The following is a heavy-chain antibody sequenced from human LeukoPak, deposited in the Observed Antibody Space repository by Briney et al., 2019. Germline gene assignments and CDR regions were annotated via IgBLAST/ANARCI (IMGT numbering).Heavy chain of an antibody. CDR1: GGSISSHY. J-gene: IGHJ2*01. D-gene: IGHD3-3*01. CDR3: ARRYYDFWSGYYNPWYFDL. CDR2: IYYSGST. Sequence: PETLSLTCTVSGGSISSHYWSWIRQPPGKGLEWIGYIYYSGSTNYNPSLKSRVTISVDTSKNQFSLKLSSVTAADTAVYYCARRYYDFWSGYYNPWYFDLWGRGTLVTVSS. V-gene: IGHV4-59*11.